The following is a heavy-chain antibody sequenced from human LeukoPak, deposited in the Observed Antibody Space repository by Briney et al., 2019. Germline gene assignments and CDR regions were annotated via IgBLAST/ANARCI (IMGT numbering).Heavy chain of an antibody. D-gene: IGHD4-11*01. Sequence: GESLKISCKGSGYSFTSYWIGWVRQMPGKGLEWMGIIYPGDSDTRYSPSFQDQLTISADKSTSTAYLQWSSLKASDTAMYYCARHKDHDYGNYGVGYWGQGTLVTVSS. CDR1: GYSFTSYW. J-gene: IGHJ4*02. CDR3: ARHKDHDYGNYGVGY. CDR2: IYPGDSDT. V-gene: IGHV5-51*01.